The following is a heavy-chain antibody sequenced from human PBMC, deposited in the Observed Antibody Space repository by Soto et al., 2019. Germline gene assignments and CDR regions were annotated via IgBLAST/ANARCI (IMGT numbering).Heavy chain of an antibody. D-gene: IGHD6-19*01. Sequence: PSETLSLTCAVYGGSFIGYYWSWIRQPPGKGLEWIGEINHSGSTNYNPSLKSRVTISVDTSKNQFSLKLSSVTAADTAVYYCARVRSSGWHRRLTLILDYWGQGTLVTVSS. CDR1: GGSFIGYY. V-gene: IGHV4-34*01. CDR3: ARVRSSGWHRRLTLILDY. CDR2: INHSGST. J-gene: IGHJ4*02.